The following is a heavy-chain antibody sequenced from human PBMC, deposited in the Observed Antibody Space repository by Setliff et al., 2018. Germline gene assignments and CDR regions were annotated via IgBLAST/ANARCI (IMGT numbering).Heavy chain of an antibody. CDR2: VYYSGTA. D-gene: IGHD5-12*01. CDR1: DGPLSTYY. CDR3: ARGGTFRYFDF. Sequence: PSETLSLTCTVSDGPLSTYYWSWIRQPPGKGLGFIGYVYYSGTANYSPSLRSRLTISVDTSKNQFSLKLRSVTAADTAVYYCARGGTFRYFDFWGQGAPVTVSS. J-gene: IGHJ4*02. V-gene: IGHV4-59*01.